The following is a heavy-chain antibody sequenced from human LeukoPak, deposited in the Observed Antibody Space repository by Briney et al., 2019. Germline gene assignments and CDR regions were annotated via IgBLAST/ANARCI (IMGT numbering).Heavy chain of an antibody. CDR2: ISSSGSSI. J-gene: IGHJ4*02. CDR1: GFTFSSYS. Sequence: GGSLRLSCAVSGFTFSSYSMNWVRQAPGKGLEWVSSISSSGSSIFYEDSVKGRFTISRDNAKNSLYLQMNSLRDEDTAVYYCARDGWVDYWGQGTLVTVSS. V-gene: IGHV3-21*01. D-gene: IGHD6-19*01. CDR3: ARDGWVDY.